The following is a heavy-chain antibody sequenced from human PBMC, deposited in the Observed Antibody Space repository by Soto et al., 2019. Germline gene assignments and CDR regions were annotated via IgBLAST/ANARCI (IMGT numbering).Heavy chain of an antibody. CDR3: ARDLEGAFFDY. J-gene: IGHJ4*02. V-gene: IGHV1-69*01. Sequence: SVKLCCKSSGGTLSSYAIGWGLQAPGQGLEWMGGIIPIFGTANYAQKFQGRVTITADESTSTAYMELSSLRSEDTAVYYCARDLEGAFFDYWGQGTLVTVSS. CDR2: IIPIFGTA. D-gene: IGHD1-26*01. CDR1: GGTLSSYA.